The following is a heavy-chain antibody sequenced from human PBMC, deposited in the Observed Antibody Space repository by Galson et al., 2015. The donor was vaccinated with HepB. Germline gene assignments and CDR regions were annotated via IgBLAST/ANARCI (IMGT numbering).Heavy chain of an antibody. D-gene: IGHD3-10*01. CDR2: INPNSGGT. J-gene: IGHJ6*02. Sequence: SVKVSCKASGYTFTGYYMHWVRQAPGQGLEWMGWINPNSGGTNCAQKFQGWVTMTRDTSISTAYMELSRLRSDDTAVYYCARDREVQGVRGYYYYYGMDVWGQGTTVTVSS. V-gene: IGHV1-2*04. CDR3: ARDREVQGVRGYYYYYGMDV. CDR1: GYTFTGYY.